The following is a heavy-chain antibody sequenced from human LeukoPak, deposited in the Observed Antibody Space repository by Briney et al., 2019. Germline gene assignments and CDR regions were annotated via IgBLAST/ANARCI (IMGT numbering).Heavy chain of an antibody. J-gene: IGHJ4*02. Sequence: PGGSLRLSCAASGFIFSDYGMHWVRQAPGKGLEWVAVVSYDGSDKYYADSVKGRFTISRDNSKNTLYLQMNSLRAEDTAVYYCAKDHPVPSWYPYYLDYWGQGTLVTVSS. CDR2: VSYDGSDK. CDR3: AKDHPVPSWYPYYLDY. CDR1: GFIFSDYG. V-gene: IGHV3-30*18. D-gene: IGHD6-13*01.